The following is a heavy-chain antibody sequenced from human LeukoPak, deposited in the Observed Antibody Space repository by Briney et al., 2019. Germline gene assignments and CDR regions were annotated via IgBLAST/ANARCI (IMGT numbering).Heavy chain of an antibody. J-gene: IGHJ4*02. CDR3: AKDSRTRVKDFDY. CDR1: GFTFSSYS. V-gene: IGHV3-48*01. CDR2: ISSSSSTI. Sequence: PGGSLRLSCAASGFTFSSYSMNWVRQAPGKGLEWVSYISSSSSTIYYADSVKGRFTISRDNSKNTLYLQMNSLRAEGTAVYYCAKDSRTRVKDFDYWGQGTLVTVSS. D-gene: IGHD1-1*01.